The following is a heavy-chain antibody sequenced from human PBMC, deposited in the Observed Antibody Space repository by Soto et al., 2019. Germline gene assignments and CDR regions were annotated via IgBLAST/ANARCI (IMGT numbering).Heavy chain of an antibody. CDR2: INHSGST. CDR1: GGSFSGYY. Sequence: QVQLQQWGAGLLKPSETLSLTCAVYGGSFSGYYWSWIRQPPGKGLEWIGEINHSGSTNYNPSLKSRVTISVDTSKNQFSLKLSSVTAADTAVYYCARGRNVLLWFGELPDIWGQGTMVTVSS. J-gene: IGHJ3*02. D-gene: IGHD3-10*01. V-gene: IGHV4-34*01. CDR3: ARGRNVLLWFGELPDI.